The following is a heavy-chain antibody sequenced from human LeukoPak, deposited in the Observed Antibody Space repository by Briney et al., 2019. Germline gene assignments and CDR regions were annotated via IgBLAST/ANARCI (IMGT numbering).Heavy chain of an antibody. CDR3: VRHRTGTTADY. J-gene: IGHJ4*02. D-gene: IGHD1-7*01. V-gene: IGHV4-59*08. CDR1: GGSISRYY. CDR2: ISYSGST. Sequence: SETLSLTCTVSGGSISRYYWSWIRQPPGKGLEWIGYISYSGSTNSNPSLKSRVTISVDTSKNHFSLKLTSVTAADTAVYYCVRHRTGTTADYWGQGTLVTVSS.